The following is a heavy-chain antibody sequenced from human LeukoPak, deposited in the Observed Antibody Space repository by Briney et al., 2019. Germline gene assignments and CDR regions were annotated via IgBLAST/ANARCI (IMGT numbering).Heavy chain of an antibody. J-gene: IGHJ3*02. V-gene: IGHV3-64*01. CDR1: GFTFSSYA. Sequence: PGGSLRLSCAASGFTFSSYAMHWVRQAPGKGLEYVSAISSNGGSTCYANSVKGRFTISRDNSKNTLYLQMGSLRAEDMAVYYCARVGGYLLVGAFDIWGQGTMVTVSS. D-gene: IGHD3-22*01. CDR2: ISSNGGST. CDR3: ARVGGYLLVGAFDI.